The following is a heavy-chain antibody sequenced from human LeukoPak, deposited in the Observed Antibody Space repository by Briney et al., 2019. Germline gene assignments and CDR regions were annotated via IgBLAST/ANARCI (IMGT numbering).Heavy chain of an antibody. V-gene: IGHV1-18*01. CDR1: GGTFSSYA. CDR3: ARDDAFVATILGNY. Sequence: ASVKVSCKASGGTFSSYAISWVRQAPGQGLEWMGWISAYNGNTNYAQKLQGRVTMTTDTSTSTAYMELRSLRSDDTAVYFCARDDAFVATILGNYWGQGTLVTVSS. CDR2: ISAYNGNT. J-gene: IGHJ4*02. D-gene: IGHD5-12*01.